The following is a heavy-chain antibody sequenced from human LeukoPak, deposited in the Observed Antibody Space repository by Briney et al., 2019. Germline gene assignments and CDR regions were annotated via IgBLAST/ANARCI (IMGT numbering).Heavy chain of an antibody. D-gene: IGHD3-16*01. V-gene: IGHV3-21*01. CDR2: ISSSSSYI. J-gene: IGHJ3*02. Sequence: GGSLRLSCAASGITFSSYSMNWVRQAPGKGLEWVSSISSSSSYIYYADSVKGRFTISRDNAKNSLYLQMNSLRAEDTAVYYCTDGMITGAFDIWGQGTMVTVSS. CDR1: GITFSSYS. CDR3: TDGMITGAFDI.